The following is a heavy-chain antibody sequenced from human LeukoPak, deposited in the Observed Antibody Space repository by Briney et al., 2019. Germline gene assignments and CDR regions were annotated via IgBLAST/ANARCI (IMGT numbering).Heavy chain of an antibody. CDR2: IGGSGSTI. CDR3: ARDPVCDY. CDR1: GFTFSSYE. V-gene: IGHV3-48*03. J-gene: IGHJ4*02. Sequence: GGSLRLSCAASGFTFSSYEMNWVRQAPGKGLEWVSYIGGSGSTIYYADSVKGQFTISRDNAKNSLYLQMNSLRAEDTAVYYCARDPVCDYWGQGTLVTVSS.